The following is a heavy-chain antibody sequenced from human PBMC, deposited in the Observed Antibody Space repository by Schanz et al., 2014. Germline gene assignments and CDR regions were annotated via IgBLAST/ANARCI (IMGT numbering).Heavy chain of an antibody. CDR2: IKGDSSEK. J-gene: IGHJ3*02. D-gene: IGHD6-19*01. Sequence: VQLVESGGALVQPGGSLRLSCSASGFTFSDHWMSWVRQPPGKGLEWVANIKGDSSEKNYVDSVKGRFTLSRDNAKKTMDLQMNSLRVEDTAVYYCAKCIGWYGRCAFDIWGQGTVVTVSS. CDR3: AKCIGWYGRCAFDI. CDR1: GFTFSDHW. V-gene: IGHV3-7*03.